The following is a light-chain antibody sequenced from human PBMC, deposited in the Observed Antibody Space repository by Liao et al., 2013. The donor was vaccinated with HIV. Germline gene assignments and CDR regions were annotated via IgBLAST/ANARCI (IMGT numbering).Light chain of an antibody. V-gene: IGLV3-1*01. CDR2: QDT. Sequence: YELTQPPSVSVSPGQTASITCSGDKLGDKYACWYQQKPGQSPVLVIYQDTKRPSGMPERFSGSNSGNTATLTISGTQAMDEADYYCQAWDSTTGDVVFGGGTKLTVL. CDR1: KLGDKY. J-gene: IGLJ2*01. CDR3: QAWDSTTGDVV.